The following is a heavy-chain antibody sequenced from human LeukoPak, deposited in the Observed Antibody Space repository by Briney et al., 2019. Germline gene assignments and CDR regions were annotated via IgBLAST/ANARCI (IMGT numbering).Heavy chain of an antibody. Sequence: SQTLSLTCTVSGGSISSATYYWSWIRQPAGRGLEWIGRIYTSGSTNDNPSLKSRVTISVDTSKKQFSLNLSSVTAADTAVYYCAREAYTTEGLPAATADYYYYMDVWGKGTTVTVSS. V-gene: IGHV4-61*02. J-gene: IGHJ6*03. CDR3: AREAYTTEGLPAATADYYYYMDV. CDR1: GGSISSATYY. CDR2: IYTSGST. D-gene: IGHD2-2*01.